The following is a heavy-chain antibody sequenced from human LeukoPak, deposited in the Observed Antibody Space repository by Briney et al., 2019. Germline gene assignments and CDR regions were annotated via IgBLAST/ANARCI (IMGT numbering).Heavy chain of an antibody. Sequence: GGSLRLSCAGSGFTFSIYAMAWVRQAPGKGLEWVSAISSGGSNTNYADSVKGRFTMSRDNSKNTLYLQMNSLMAEDTAVYYCGRRSCSGGSCNCDYWGQGTLVTVSS. CDR3: GRRSCSGGSCNCDY. CDR2: ISSGGSNT. D-gene: IGHD2-15*01. J-gene: IGHJ4*02. CDR1: GFTFSIYA. V-gene: IGHV3-23*01.